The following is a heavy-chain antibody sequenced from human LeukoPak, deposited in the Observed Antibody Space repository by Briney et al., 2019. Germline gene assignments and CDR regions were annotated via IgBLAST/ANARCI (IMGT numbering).Heavy chain of an antibody. CDR3: ASLYSDYGAY. Sequence: GGSLRLSCAASGFTFSSHAMSWVRQAPGKGLEWVSGISASGTTNYADSVKGRLTISRDNSKNTLCLQMSSLRDEDTAVYYCASLYSDYGAYWGQGTLVTVSS. V-gene: IGHV3-23*01. CDR2: ISASGTT. CDR1: GFTFSSHA. J-gene: IGHJ4*02. D-gene: IGHD4-11*01.